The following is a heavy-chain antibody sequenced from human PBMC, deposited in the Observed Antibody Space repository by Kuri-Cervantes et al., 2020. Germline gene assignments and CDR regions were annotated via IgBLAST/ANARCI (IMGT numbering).Heavy chain of an antibody. V-gene: IGHV4-34*01. D-gene: IGHD6-19*01. CDR1: GGSLTGYF. J-gene: IGHJ5*02. Sequence: SQTLSLTCDVYGGSLTGYFWTWIRQSPGKGLEWIGEVNHSGDTNYNSSLKSRVTISVDTSKNQFSLKLSSVTAADTAVYYCARFGYSSGWYENWFDPWGQGTLVTVSS. CDR2: VNHSGDT. CDR3: ARFGYSSGWYENWFDP.